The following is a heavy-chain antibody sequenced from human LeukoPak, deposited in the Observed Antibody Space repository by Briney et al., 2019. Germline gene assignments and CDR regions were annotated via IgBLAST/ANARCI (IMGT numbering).Heavy chain of an antibody. J-gene: IGHJ4*01. Sequence: GGSLRLSCAASGFTFSSSAMSWVRQAPGKGLEWVSAISNNGGYTYYADSVQGRFTISRDNSKSTLCLQMNSLRAEDTAVYYCARHSLLRYCSGGSCSFDYWGHGTLVTVSS. CDR3: ARHSLLRYCSGGSCSFDY. V-gene: IGHV3-23*01. D-gene: IGHD2-15*01. CDR2: ISNNGGYT. CDR1: GFTFSSSA.